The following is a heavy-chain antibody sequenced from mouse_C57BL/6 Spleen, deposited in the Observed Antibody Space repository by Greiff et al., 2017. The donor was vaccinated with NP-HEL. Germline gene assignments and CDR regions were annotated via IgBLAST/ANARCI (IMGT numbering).Heavy chain of an antibody. V-gene: IGHV5-12*01. J-gene: IGHJ4*01. CDR3: ARQRAFNAMDY. Sequence: EVMLVESGGGLVQPGGSLKLSCAASGFTFSDYYMYWVRQTPEKRLEWVAYISNGGGSTYYPDTVKGRFTISRDNAKNTLYLQMSRLKSEDTAMYYCARQRAFNAMDYWGQGTSVTVSS. CDR2: ISNGGGST. CDR1: GFTFSDYY. D-gene: IGHD3-3*01.